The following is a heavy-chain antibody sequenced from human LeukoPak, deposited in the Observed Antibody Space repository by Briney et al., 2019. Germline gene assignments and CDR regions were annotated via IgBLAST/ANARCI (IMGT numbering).Heavy chain of an antibody. V-gene: IGHV4-4*02. CDR3: ARDQTYYDFWSGYTRNGMDV. CDR2: ICHSGST. J-gene: IGHJ6*02. Sequence: PSGTLSFTCAVSGGSISSSNWWSWVRQPPGKGLEWIGEICHSGSTNYNPSLKSRVTISVDKSKNQFSLKLSSVTAADTAVYYCARDQTYYDFWSGYTRNGMDVWGQGTTVTVSS. CDR1: GGSISSSNW. D-gene: IGHD3-3*01.